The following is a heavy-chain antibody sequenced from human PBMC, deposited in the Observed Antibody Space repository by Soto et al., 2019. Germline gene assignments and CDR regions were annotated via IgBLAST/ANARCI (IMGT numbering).Heavy chain of an antibody. D-gene: IGHD4-17*01. V-gene: IGHV3-66*01. CDR2: IYSGGNT. CDR3: ARDPWVGDIGDY. Sequence: DVQLVESGGGLVLRGESLRLSCAASGFTVGSAYMIWVRQAPGKGLEWVAGIYSGGNTYYADSVKGRFTISRDTSKNRLYLQMNSLSAEDAAIYYCARDPWVGDIGDYWGQGTLVTVSS. J-gene: IGHJ4*02. CDR1: GFTVGSAY.